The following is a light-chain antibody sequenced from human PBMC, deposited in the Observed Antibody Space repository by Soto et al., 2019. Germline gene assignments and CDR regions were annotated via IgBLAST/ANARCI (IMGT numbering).Light chain of an antibody. Sequence: SYVLTQPPSVSVAPGQAASITCGGNSIATKAVHWYQQKPGQAPVLVIYYDNDRPSGIPERFSGSNSGNTATLTISRVDAGDDADYYCQVWDRDTDQMVFGGGTKLTVL. V-gene: IGLV3-21*04. J-gene: IGLJ3*02. CDR2: YDN. CDR1: SIATKA. CDR3: QVWDRDTDQMV.